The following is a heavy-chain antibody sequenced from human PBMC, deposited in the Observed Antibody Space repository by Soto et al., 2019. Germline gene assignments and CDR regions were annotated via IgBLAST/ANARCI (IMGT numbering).Heavy chain of an antibody. J-gene: IGHJ5*02. Sequence: SETLSLTCAVSGYSISSGYYWGWIRQPPGKGLEWIGSIYHSGSTYYNPSLKSRVTISVDTSKNQFSLKLSSVTAADTAVYYCARDHYCSSTSCYFGGNWFDPWGQGTLVTVSS. CDR2: IYHSGST. CDR3: ARDHYCSSTSCYFGGNWFDP. CDR1: GYSISSGYY. V-gene: IGHV4-38-2*02. D-gene: IGHD2-2*01.